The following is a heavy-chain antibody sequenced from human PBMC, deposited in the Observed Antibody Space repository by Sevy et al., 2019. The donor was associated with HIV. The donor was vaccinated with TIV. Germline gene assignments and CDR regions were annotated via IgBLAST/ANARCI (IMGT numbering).Heavy chain of an antibody. Sequence: SQTLSLTCTVSGGSISSYYWSWIRQPPGKGLEWIGYIYHSGSTNYNPSLKSRVTISVDTSKNQFSLKLSSVTAADTAVYYCARGTGYGMDVWGQGTTVTVSS. D-gene: IGHD1-1*01. V-gene: IGHV4-59*13. CDR3: ARGTGYGMDV. CDR1: GGSISSYY. CDR2: IYHSGST. J-gene: IGHJ6*02.